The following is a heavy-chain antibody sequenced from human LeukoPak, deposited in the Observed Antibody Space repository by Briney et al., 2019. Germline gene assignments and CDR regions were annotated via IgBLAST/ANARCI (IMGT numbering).Heavy chain of an antibody. CDR1: GFTFSRYW. Sequence: GGSLRLSCAASGFTFSRYWMSWVRQAPGKGLQWVANIKHDGTEKYYVDSVMGRFTISRDNAKNSVYLQMNSLRAEDTAVYYCARDSWGDDYKGGLGGQGALVTVSS. D-gene: IGHD5-24*01. J-gene: IGHJ4*02. CDR2: IKHDGTEK. CDR3: ARDSWGDDYKGGL. V-gene: IGHV3-7*01.